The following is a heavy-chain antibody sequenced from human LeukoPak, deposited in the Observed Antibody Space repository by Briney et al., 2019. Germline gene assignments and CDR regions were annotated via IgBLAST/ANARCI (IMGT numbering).Heavy chain of an antibody. V-gene: IGHV4-59*12. J-gene: IGHJ5*02. Sequence: SETLSLTCTVSGGSISSYYWSWIRQPPGKGLEWIGYVYYSGNTNYNPSLKSRVTISVDTSKNQFSLKLNSVTAADTAVYYCAKDPGGWFDPWGQGTLVTVSS. CDR2: VYYSGNT. CDR3: AKDPGGWFDP. D-gene: IGHD2-15*01. CDR1: GGSISSYY.